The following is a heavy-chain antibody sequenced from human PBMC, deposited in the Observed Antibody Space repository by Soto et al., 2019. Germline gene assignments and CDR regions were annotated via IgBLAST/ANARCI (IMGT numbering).Heavy chain of an antibody. J-gene: IGHJ5*02. CDR2: IIPIIGII. Sequence: QVQLVQSGAEVKKPGSSVKVSCKASGGTFSTYTITWVRQAPGQGLEWMGRIIPIIGIINYAQKFQGRVTISADKVTDTAYMELTGLRSDDKALYYCAGDPDSHYNDSHASSYPWGQGTLVTVSS. V-gene: IGHV1-69*08. D-gene: IGHD4-4*01. CDR3: AGDPDSHYNDSHASSYP. CDR1: GGTFSTYT.